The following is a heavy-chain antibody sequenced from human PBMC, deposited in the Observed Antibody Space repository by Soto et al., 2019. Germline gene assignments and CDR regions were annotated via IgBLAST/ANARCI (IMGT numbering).Heavy chain of an antibody. Sequence: QVQLVQSGAEVEKPGSSVTVSCKASGGTFSSYAISWVRQAPGQGREWMGGSVPIFGTANYGQKFQGRDTITADESTSTAYMELSSLRSEDTAVYYCATYDSSGGDFDYWGQGTLVTVSS. J-gene: IGHJ4*02. D-gene: IGHD3-22*01. CDR2: SVPIFGTA. CDR1: GGTFSSYA. V-gene: IGHV1-69*01. CDR3: ATYDSSGGDFDY.